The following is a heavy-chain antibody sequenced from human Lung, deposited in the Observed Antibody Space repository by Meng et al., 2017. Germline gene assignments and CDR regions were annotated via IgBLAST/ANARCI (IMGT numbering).Heavy chain of an antibody. CDR3: VRRIEYSSSSGY. J-gene: IGHJ4*02. CDR1: GFTFSSYA. Sequence: EVQLWESGGGLVQPGGCSRRSCVASGFTFSSYAMTWVRQAPGKGLGWVSSISGSGGSTYYADSVRGRFTISRDNSKNTVYLQMNSLRAEDTAIYYCVRRIEYSSSSGYWGQGTLVTVSS. D-gene: IGHD6-6*01. V-gene: IGHV3-23*01. CDR2: ISGSGGST.